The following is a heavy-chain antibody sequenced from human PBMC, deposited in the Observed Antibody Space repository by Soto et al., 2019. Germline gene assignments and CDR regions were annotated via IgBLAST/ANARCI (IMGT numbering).Heavy chain of an antibody. V-gene: IGHV4-59*08. J-gene: IGHJ5*02. CDR3: ARHLYGSGERFDP. D-gene: IGHD3-10*01. CDR2: IYYSGRI. CDR1: GRSISTYY. Sequence: PSDTLSLTCTVSGRSISTYYWSWIRQPPGKGLEWIGYIYYSGRINYNPSLKSRVTISVDTSKNQFSLKLSSVTAADTAVYYCARHLYGSGERFDPWGQG.